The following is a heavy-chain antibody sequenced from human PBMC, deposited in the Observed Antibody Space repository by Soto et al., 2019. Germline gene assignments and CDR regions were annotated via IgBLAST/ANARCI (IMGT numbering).Heavy chain of an antibody. CDR3: AREGLTGTIGLYYYYGMDA. D-gene: IGHD1-7*01. J-gene: IGHJ6*02. CDR1: GGSISSYY. V-gene: IGHV4-59*01. Sequence: QVQLQESGPGLVKPSETLSLTCTVSGGSISSYYWSWIRQPPGKGLEWIGYIYYSGSTNYNPSLKSRVTISVDTSTNQFSLKLSSVTAADTAVYYCAREGLTGTIGLYYYYGMDAWGQGTTVTVSS. CDR2: IYYSGST.